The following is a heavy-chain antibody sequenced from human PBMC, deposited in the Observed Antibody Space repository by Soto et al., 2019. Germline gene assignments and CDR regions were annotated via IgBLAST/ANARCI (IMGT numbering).Heavy chain of an antibody. J-gene: IGHJ4*02. V-gene: IGHV1-2*02. CDR1: GYTFTGYY. Sequence: QVQLVQSGAEVKKPGASVKVSCKASGYTFTGYYMHWVRQAPGQGLEWMGWINPNSGGTNYAQKFKGRVTMTRDTSISTAYMELSRLRSDDTAVYYCARVRYFDWLLSGGAYYFDYWGQGTLVTVSS. CDR2: INPNSGGT. D-gene: IGHD3-9*01. CDR3: ARVRYFDWLLSGGAYYFDY.